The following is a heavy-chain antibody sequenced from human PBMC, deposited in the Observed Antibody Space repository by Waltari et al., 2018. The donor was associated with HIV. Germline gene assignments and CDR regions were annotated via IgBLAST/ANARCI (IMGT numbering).Heavy chain of an antibody. D-gene: IGHD6-19*01. CDR1: GFTFDDYA. V-gene: IGHV3-9*01. CDR2: ISWNSGSI. Sequence: EVQLVESGGGLVQPDRSLRLSCAASGFTFDDYAMHWVRQPPGKGLEWVSGISWNSGSIDYADSVKGRFTISRDNTKNSLYLQMNSVRAEDTALYYCAKDRGPFIAVAGTWGQGTLVTVSS. CDR3: AKDRGPFIAVAGT. J-gene: IGHJ5*02.